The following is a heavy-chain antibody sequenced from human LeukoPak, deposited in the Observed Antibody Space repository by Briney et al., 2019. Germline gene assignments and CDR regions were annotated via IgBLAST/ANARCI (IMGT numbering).Heavy chain of an antibody. J-gene: IGHJ6*03. CDR1: GGSISSGSYY. CDR2: IYTSGST. V-gene: IGHV4-61*02. Sequence: SQTLSLTCTVSGGSISSGSYYWSWIRQPAGKGLEWIGRIYTSGSTNYNPSIKSRVTISVDTSKNQFSLKLSSVTAADTAVYYCARESFIAARGYYYYYMDVWGKGTTVTVSS. D-gene: IGHD6-6*01. CDR3: ARESFIAARGYYYYYMDV.